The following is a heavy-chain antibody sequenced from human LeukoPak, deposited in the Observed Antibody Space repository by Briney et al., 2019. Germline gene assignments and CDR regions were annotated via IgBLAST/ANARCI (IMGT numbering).Heavy chain of an antibody. Sequence: ASLKVSCKASGYTFTGYYMHWVRQAPGQGLEWMGIINPSGGSTSYAQKFQGRVTMTRDTSTSTVYMELSSLRSEDTAVYYCARPHYDYVWGSYRHFDYWGQGTLVTVSS. CDR3: ARPHYDYVWGSYRHFDY. CDR2: INPSGGST. J-gene: IGHJ4*02. CDR1: GYTFTGYY. V-gene: IGHV1-46*01. D-gene: IGHD3-16*02.